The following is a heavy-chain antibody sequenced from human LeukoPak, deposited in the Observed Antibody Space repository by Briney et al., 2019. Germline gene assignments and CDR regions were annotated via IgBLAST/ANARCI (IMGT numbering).Heavy chain of an antibody. D-gene: IGHD6-6*01. V-gene: IGHV4-4*09. Sequence: SETLSLTCTVSGGSISSYYWSWIRQPPGKGLEWIGYIYTSGSTNYNPSLKSRVTISVDTSKNQFSLKLSSVTAADTAVYYCARQRSIAARPHYYCYMDVWGKGTTVTVSS. J-gene: IGHJ6*03. CDR3: ARQRSIAARPHYYCYMDV. CDR2: IYTSGST. CDR1: GGSISSYY.